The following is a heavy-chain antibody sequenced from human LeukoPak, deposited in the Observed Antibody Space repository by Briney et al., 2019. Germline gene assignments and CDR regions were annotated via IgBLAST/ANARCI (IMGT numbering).Heavy chain of an antibody. CDR1: GGSFSGYY. CDR3: ASAAAGRNDY. Sequence: SETLSLTCAVYGGSFSGYYWSWIRQPPGKGLEWIGEINHSGSTNYNPSLKSRVTISVDTPKNQFSLKLSSVTAADTAVYYCASAAAGRNDYWGQGTLVTVSS. D-gene: IGHD6-13*01. J-gene: IGHJ4*02. CDR2: INHSGST. V-gene: IGHV4-34*01.